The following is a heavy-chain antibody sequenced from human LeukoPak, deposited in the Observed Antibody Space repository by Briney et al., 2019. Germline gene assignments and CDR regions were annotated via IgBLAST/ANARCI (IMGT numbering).Heavy chain of an antibody. CDR2: IKYDGSEK. J-gene: IGHJ4*02. D-gene: IGHD1/OR15-1a*01. CDR1: GLSFSGQW. CDR3: AFNNNFKY. V-gene: IGHV3-7*01. Sequence: GGSLRLSCTASGLSFSGQWMNWVRQSPGQGLEWVANIKYDGSEKYYVDSVKGRFTISREDAKNSLSLQMNSVRPEDTAVYYCAFNNNFKYWGQGTLVIVSS.